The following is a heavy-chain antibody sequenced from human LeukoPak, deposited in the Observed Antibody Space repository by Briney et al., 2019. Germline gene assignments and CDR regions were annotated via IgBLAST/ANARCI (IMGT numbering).Heavy chain of an antibody. V-gene: IGHV3-30*03. CDR2: ISYDGSNK. CDR3: ARDATVKGAAAGGTIDY. Sequence: GGSLRLSCAASGFTFSSYGMHWVRQAPGKGLEWVAVISYDGSNKYYADSVKGRFTVSRDNSKNTLYLQMNSLRAEDTAVYYCARDATVKGAAAGGTIDYWGQGTLVTVSS. J-gene: IGHJ4*02. CDR1: GFTFSSYG. D-gene: IGHD6-13*01.